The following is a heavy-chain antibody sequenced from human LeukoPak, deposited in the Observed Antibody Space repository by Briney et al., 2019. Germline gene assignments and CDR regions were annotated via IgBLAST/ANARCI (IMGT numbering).Heavy chain of an antibody. CDR3: ASRDGSGSYYRYFDY. Sequence: GGSLRLSCAASGFTFSSYWMSWVRQAPGKGLEWVANIKQDGSEKYYVDSVKGRFTISRDNAKSSLYLQMNSLRAEDTAVYYCASRDGSGSYYRYFDYWGQGTLVTVSS. D-gene: IGHD3-10*01. J-gene: IGHJ4*02. CDR1: GFTFSSYW. CDR2: IKQDGSEK. V-gene: IGHV3-7*03.